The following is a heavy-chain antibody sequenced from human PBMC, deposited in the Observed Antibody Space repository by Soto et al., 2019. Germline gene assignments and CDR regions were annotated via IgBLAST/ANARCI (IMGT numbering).Heavy chain of an antibody. CDR2: IWYDGSNK. Sequence: QVQLVESGGGVVQPGRSLRLSCAASGFTFSSYGMHWVRQAPGKGLEWVAVIWYDGSNKYYADSVKGRLTISRDNSKNTLYLQMNSLRAEDTAVYYCARATWGAEGPDGMDVWGQGTTVTVSS. CDR1: GFTFSSYG. CDR3: ARATWGAEGPDGMDV. V-gene: IGHV3-33*01. D-gene: IGHD3-16*01. J-gene: IGHJ6*02.